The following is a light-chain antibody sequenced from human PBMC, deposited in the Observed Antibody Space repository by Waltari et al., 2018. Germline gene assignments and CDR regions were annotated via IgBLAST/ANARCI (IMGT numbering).Light chain of an antibody. CDR1: QSITGY. J-gene: IGKJ1*01. Sequence: DIQMTQSPSSLSASVGDRVTISCRASQSITGYLNWYQQKPGQAPKLLVYTASSLQSGIPLRFSGSGSGTDFTLTISSLQPEDVAVYYCHQYYTTPRTFGQGTKVEIK. CDR2: TAS. CDR3: HQYYTTPRT. V-gene: IGKV1-39*01.